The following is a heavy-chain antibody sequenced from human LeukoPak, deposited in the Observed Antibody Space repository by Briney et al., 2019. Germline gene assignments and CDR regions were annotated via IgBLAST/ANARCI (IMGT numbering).Heavy chain of an antibody. J-gene: IGHJ4*02. CDR3: ATAESACYFGDS. CDR1: GYTLTKLC. V-gene: IGHV1-24*01. CDR2: FDPEDGET. Sequence: GASVKVSCKVSGYTLTKLCMHWVRQAPGKGHEWMGGFDPEDGETIYAQKFQGRVTMTEDTSTDTAYMELSSLRSEDTAVYYCATAESACYFGDSWGQGTLVTVAS. D-gene: IGHD2-15*01.